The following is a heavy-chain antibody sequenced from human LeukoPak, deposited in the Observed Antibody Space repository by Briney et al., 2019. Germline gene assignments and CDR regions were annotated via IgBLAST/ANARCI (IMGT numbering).Heavy chain of an antibody. Sequence: ASVKVSCKASGYTFTNYAINWVRQAPGQGLEWVGWINTNIGNSTYAQGFTGRFVFSLDISVSTAYLQISSLKAEDTAVYYCARHWRLFDFWGQGTLVTVSS. CDR1: GYTFTNYA. CDR3: ARHWRLFDF. CDR2: INTNIGNS. D-gene: IGHD1-1*01. J-gene: IGHJ4*02. V-gene: IGHV7-4-1*02.